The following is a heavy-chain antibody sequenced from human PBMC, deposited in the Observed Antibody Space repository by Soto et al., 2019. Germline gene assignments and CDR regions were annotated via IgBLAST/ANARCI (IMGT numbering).Heavy chain of an antibody. CDR3: ARGDHSSGWSYYSYYGMDV. CDR2: ISSSSSYV. CDR1: VFTFSSYG. J-gene: IGHJ6*02. D-gene: IGHD6-19*01. Sequence: GGSLRFSCAASVFTFSSYGMNWVRQGPGKGLEWVASISSSSSYVYYADSVKGRLNISRDNAKNSLYLQMNSLRAEDTALYYRARGDHSSGWSYYSYYGMDVWGQGPTFNVSS. V-gene: IGHV3-21*01.